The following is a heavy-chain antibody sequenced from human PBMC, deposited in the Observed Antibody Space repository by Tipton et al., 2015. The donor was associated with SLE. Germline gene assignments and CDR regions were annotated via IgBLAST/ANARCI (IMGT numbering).Heavy chain of an antibody. CDR1: GGSISSGDYY. CDR2: IYYSGST. V-gene: IGHV4-30-4*01. D-gene: IGHD3-22*01. J-gene: IGHJ4*02. Sequence: TLSLTCTVSGGSISSGDYYWSWIRQPPGKGLEWIGYIYYSGSTYYNPSLKSRVTISVDTSKNQFSLKLSSVTAADTAVYYCARGGNDSSGYYSHWGQGTLVIVSS. CDR3: ARGGNDSSGYYSH.